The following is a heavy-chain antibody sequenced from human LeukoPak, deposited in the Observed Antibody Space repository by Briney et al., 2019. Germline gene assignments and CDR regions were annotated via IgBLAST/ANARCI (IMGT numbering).Heavy chain of an antibody. J-gene: IGHJ4*02. D-gene: IGHD3-10*01. CDR2: ISSSSSYI. V-gene: IGHV3-21*01. CDR3: ARDGTMVRGVN. CDR1: GFTFSSYS. Sequence: TGGSLRLSCAASGFTFSSYSMNWVRQAPGKGLEWVSSISSSSSYIYYADSVKGRFTISRDNAKNSLYLQMNSLRAEDTAVYYCARDGTMVRGVNWGQGTLVTVSS.